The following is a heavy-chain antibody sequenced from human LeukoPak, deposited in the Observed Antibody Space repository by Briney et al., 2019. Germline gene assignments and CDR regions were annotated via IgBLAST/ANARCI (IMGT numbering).Heavy chain of an antibody. V-gene: IGHV1-18*01. CDR2: ISAFNGNT. CDR1: GYTFTSYG. J-gene: IGHJ3*02. CDR3: ARGAYDSSGRDAFDI. D-gene: IGHD3-22*01. Sequence: ASVKVSCTASGYTFTSYGISWVRQAPGQGLEWMGWISAFNGNTNYAQKLQGRVTMTTDTSTSTAYMELRSLRSDDTAVYYCARGAYDSSGRDAFDIWGQGTMVTVSS.